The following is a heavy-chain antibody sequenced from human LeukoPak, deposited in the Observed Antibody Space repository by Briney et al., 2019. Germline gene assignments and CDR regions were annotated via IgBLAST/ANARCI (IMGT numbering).Heavy chain of an antibody. CDR3: ARGRRRTVRGVIFDY. Sequence: ASVKVSCKASGYTFTSYAMHWVRQAPGQRLEWMGWINAGNGNTKYSQKFQGRVTITRDTSASTAYMELSSLRSEDTAVYYCARGRRRTVRGVIFDYWGQGTLVTVSS. J-gene: IGHJ4*02. V-gene: IGHV1-3*01. CDR1: GYTFTSYA. D-gene: IGHD3-10*01. CDR2: INAGNGNT.